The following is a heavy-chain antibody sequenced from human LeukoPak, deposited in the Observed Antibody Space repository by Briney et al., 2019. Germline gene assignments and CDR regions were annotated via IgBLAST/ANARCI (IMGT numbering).Heavy chain of an antibody. CDR1: GYTFTTFG. CDR3: ARDWDGRQNYFDP. V-gene: IGHV1-18*01. J-gene: IGHJ5*02. D-gene: IGHD1-7*01. Sequence: ASVKVSCKSSGYTFTTFGISWVRQAPGQGLEWMGWTSTFDGPNYAQKFRGRVTMTTDTSTSTVYMELRSLSPDDTAVYYCARDWDGRQNYFDPWGQGTLVTVSS. CDR2: TSTFDGP.